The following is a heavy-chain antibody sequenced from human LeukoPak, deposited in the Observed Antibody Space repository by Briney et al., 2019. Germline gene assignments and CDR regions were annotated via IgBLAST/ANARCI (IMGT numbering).Heavy chain of an antibody. V-gene: IGHV3-9*01. CDR3: AKPRIAVAGPFDY. CDR2: ISWNSGSI. D-gene: IGHD6-19*01. J-gene: IGHJ4*02. Sequence: GGSLRLSCAASGFTFDDYAMHWVRQAPGKGLEWVSGISWNSGSIGYADSVKGRFTISRGNSKNTLYLQMNSLRAEDTAVYYCAKPRIAVAGPFDYWGQGTLVTVSS. CDR1: GFTFDDYA.